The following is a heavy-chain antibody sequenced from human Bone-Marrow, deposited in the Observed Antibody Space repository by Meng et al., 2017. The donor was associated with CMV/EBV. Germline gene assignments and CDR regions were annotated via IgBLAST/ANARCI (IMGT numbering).Heavy chain of an antibody. J-gene: IGHJ6*02. CDR2: ISSSGSTI. Sequence: GESLKISCAASGFTFSSYEMNWVRQAPGKGLEWVSYISSSGSTIYYADSVKGRFTISRDNAKNSLYLQMNSLRAEDTAVYYCARDRIVVVPAADHYYYYGMDVWGQGNTVTFSS. V-gene: IGHV3-48*03. CDR1: GFTFSSYE. D-gene: IGHD2-2*01. CDR3: ARDRIVVVPAADHYYYYGMDV.